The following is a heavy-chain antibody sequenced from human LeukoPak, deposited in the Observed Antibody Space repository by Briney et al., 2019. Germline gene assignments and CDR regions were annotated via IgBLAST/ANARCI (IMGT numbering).Heavy chain of an antibody. CDR2: MSPGSGYT. V-gene: IGHV1-8*02. D-gene: IGHD6-25*01. CDR3: ARGIEAGVDY. J-gene: IGHJ4*02. CDR1: GYTFTNYD. Sequence: ASVKVSCKTSGYTFTNYDINWERQATGQGLEWLGWMSPGSGYTGYAQKFQGRVTMTRDISITTAYAELSSLRSEDTAVYYCARGIEAGVDYWGQGTLVTVPS.